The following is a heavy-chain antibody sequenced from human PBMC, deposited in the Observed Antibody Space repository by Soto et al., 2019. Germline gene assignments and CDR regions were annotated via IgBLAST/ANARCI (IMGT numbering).Heavy chain of an antibody. J-gene: IGHJ5*02. CDR2: IIPILNIA. V-gene: IGHV1-69*02. Sequence: SVKVSCKVSGGTFSSNTINWVRQAPGQGLEWMGRIIPILNIANYAQKFQGRATIIADKSTNTAYMELSSLRSEDTAFYYCATGKYCSAATCYSQLWFDPWGQGTLVTVSS. CDR3: ATGKYCSAATCYSQLWFDP. D-gene: IGHD2-15*01. CDR1: GGTFSSNT.